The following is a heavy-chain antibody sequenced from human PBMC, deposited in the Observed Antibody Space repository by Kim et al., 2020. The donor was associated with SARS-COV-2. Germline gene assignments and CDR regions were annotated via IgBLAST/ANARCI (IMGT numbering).Heavy chain of an antibody. Sequence: SLKGRFTSSRDSAKNSLYLQMNRLRADGTAVYYCARVSMGSSSWYYFDYWGQGTLVTVSS. V-gene: IGHV3-11*05. CDR3: ARVSMGSSSWYYFDY. D-gene: IGHD6-13*01. J-gene: IGHJ4*02.